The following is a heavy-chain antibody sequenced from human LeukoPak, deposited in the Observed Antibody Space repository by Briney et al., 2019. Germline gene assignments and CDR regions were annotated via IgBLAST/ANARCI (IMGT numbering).Heavy chain of an antibody. CDR1: GFTFSSYV. CDR2: ISGSGGST. D-gene: IGHD5-12*01. Sequence: RPGGSLRLSCAASGFTFSSYVMSWVRQAPGKGLEWVSSISGSGGSTYFADSVKGRFTISRDNSKNTLYLQMNSLRAEDTAVYYCAKAGRWLRGGSFDYWGQGTLVTVSS. V-gene: IGHV3-23*01. CDR3: AKAGRWLRGGSFDY. J-gene: IGHJ4*02.